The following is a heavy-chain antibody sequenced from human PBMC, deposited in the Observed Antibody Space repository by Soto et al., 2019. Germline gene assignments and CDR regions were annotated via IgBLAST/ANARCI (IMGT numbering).Heavy chain of an antibody. J-gene: IGHJ4*02. V-gene: IGHV1-69*13. CDR1: GGTFSSYA. CDR2: IIPIFGTA. D-gene: IGHD3-22*01. CDR3: ARVDYYDSSGYYYFDY. Sequence: SLKVSCKASGGTFSSYAISWVRQAPVQGLEWMGGIIPIFGTANYAQKFQGRVTITADESTSTAYMELSSLRSEDTAVYYCARVDYYDSSGYYYFDYWGQGTLVTVSS.